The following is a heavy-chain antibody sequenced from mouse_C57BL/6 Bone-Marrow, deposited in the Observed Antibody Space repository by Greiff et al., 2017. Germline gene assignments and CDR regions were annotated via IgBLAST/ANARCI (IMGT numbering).Heavy chain of an antibody. J-gene: IGHJ2*01. V-gene: IGHV14-4*01. D-gene: IGHD4-1*01. CDR1: GSNIKDDY. CDR2: IDPENGDT. Sequence: VQLKESGAELVRPGASVKLSCTASGSNIKDDYMHWVKQRPEQGLEWIGWIDPENGDTEYASKFQGKATITADTSSNTAYLQLSSLTSEDTAVYYCTTTWGVDYWGQGTTLTVSA. CDR3: TTTWGVDY.